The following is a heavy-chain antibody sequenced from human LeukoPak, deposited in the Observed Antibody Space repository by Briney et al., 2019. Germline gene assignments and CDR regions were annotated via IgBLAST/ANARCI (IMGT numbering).Heavy chain of an antibody. CDR3: ASPGGGGLTY. D-gene: IGHD3-16*01. V-gene: IGHV3-72*01. CDR1: GFTFSANY. CDR2: IRNKAHSYST. J-gene: IGHJ4*02. Sequence: GGSLRLSCAVSGFTFSANYMDWVRQAPGKGLEWLGRIRNKAHSYSTEYAASVRGRFTISRDDSENSLYLQMNSLKTDDTAVYYCASPGGGGLTYWGQGALVTVSS.